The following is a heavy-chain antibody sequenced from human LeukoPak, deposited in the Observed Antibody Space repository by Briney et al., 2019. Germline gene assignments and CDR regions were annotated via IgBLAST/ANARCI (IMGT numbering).Heavy chain of an antibody. CDR2: IYHSGST. CDR3: ARGGYYGSGSPGYYYYGMDV. V-gene: IGHV4-30-2*01. Sequence: SETLSLTCTVSGGSISSYSWSWIRQPPGKGLEWIGYIYHSGSTYYNPSLKSRVTISVDRSKNQFSLKLSSVTAADTAVYYCARGGYYGSGSPGYYYYGMDVWGQGTTVTVSS. D-gene: IGHD3-10*01. J-gene: IGHJ6*02. CDR1: GGSISSYS.